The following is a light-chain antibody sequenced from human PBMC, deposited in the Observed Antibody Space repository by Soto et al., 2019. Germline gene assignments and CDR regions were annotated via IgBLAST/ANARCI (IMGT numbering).Light chain of an antibody. CDR2: AAS. Sequence: DLQMTQSPSSVSASVGDRVTITCRASQGISNWLAWYQQKPGKAPKLLIYAASSLQSGVTSRFSGSGSGTDFTLTISSLQPEDLATYYCQQANSFPPWTFGQGTEVEIK. V-gene: IGKV1-12*01. CDR3: QQANSFPPWT. J-gene: IGKJ1*01. CDR1: QGISNW.